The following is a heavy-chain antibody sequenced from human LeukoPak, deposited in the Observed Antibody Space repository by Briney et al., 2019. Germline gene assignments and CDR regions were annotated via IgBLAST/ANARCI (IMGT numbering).Heavy chain of an antibody. CDR3: AKGYYSPRLSYFDY. CDR1: GFTFADYA. J-gene: IGHJ4*02. CDR2: ISWDGGST. D-gene: IGHD3-10*01. V-gene: IGHV3-43D*03. Sequence: GGSLRLSCAASGFTFADYAMHWVRQAPGKGLEWVSLISWDGGSTYYTDSVKGRFTISRDNGKNSLYLQMNSVRAEDTALYFCAKGYYSPRLSYFDYWGQGTLVTVSS.